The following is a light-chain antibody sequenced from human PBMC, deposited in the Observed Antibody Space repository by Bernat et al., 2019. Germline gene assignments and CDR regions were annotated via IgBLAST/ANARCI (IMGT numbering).Light chain of an antibody. CDR3: CSFAGGDILI. CDR2: EGS. V-gene: IGLV2-23*01. CDR1: NCDIGSYKL. Sequence: QSALTQPASVSGSPGQSITISCTGTNCDIGSYKLVSWYQHHPDKAPKLLIYEGSVRPSVVSDRFSGSQSGNTASLTISGLQSDDEATYYCCSFAGGDILIFGGGTKVT. J-gene: IGLJ2*01.